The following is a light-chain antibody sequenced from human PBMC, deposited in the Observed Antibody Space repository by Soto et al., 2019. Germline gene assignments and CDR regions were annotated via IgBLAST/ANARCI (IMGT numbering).Light chain of an antibody. J-gene: IGLJ2*01. CDR2: EVS. V-gene: IGLV2-8*01. Sequence: QSALTQPPSASGSPGQSVTISCTGTGSDIGGFNFVSWYQQHPGKAPKLMIYEVSKRPSGVPDRFSGSKSANTASLTVSGLQTEDEADYYCASYAGSDNVIFGGGTKLTVL. CDR3: ASYAGSDNVI. CDR1: GSDIGGFNF.